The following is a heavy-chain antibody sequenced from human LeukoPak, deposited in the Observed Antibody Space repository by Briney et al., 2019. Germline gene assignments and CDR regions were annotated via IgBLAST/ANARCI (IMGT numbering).Heavy chain of an antibody. V-gene: IGHV3-23*01. Sequence: GGSLRLSCGASGFTFSSYGLHWVRQAPGKGLEWVSAIAGGGGRTYYTDSVKGRFTISRDNSKNTLFLQMNSLRAEDTAVYYCAKRDSSSRMFDCWGQGTLVTVSS. CDR1: GFTFSSYG. CDR3: AKRDSSSRMFDC. D-gene: IGHD6-6*01. CDR2: IAGGGGRT. J-gene: IGHJ4*02.